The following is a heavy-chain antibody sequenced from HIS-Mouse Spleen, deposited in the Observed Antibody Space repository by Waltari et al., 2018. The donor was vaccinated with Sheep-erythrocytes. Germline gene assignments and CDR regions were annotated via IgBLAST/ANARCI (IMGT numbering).Heavy chain of an antibody. CDR2: ISSSRSYI. CDR1: GFTFSSYS. V-gene: IGHV3-21*01. D-gene: IGHD1-26*01. CDR3: ARVASGATFDY. J-gene: IGHJ4*02. Sequence: EVQLVESGGGLVKPGGSLRLSCAASGFTFSSYSMNWVRQAPGKGLEWVPSISSSRSYIYYADSVKGRFTISRDNAKNSLYLQMNSLRAEDTAVYYCARVASGATFDYWGQGTLVTVSS.